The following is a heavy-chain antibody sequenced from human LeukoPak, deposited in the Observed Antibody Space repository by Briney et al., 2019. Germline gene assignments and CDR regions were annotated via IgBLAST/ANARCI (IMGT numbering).Heavy chain of an antibody. Sequence: GASVKVSCKASGYTFTSYGISWVRQAPGQGLEWMGWISAYNGNTNYAQKLQGRVTMTTDTSTSTAYMELRSLRSDDTAVYYCARDQGRYYYGSGSYYYWGQGTLVTVSS. CDR2: ISAYNGNT. CDR3: ARDQGRYYYGSGSYYY. V-gene: IGHV1-18*01. CDR1: GYTFTSYG. J-gene: IGHJ4*02. D-gene: IGHD3-10*01.